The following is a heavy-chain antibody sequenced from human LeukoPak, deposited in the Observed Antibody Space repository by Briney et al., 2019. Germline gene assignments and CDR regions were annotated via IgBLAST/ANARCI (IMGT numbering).Heavy chain of an antibody. CDR2: IRSKANSYAT. D-gene: IGHD3-3*01. J-gene: IGHJ4*02. CDR1: GFTFSGSA. Sequence: PGGSLRLSCAASGFTFSGSAMHWVRQASGKGLEWVGRIRSKANSYATAYAASVKGRFTISRDDSKNTAYLQMNSLKTEDTAVYYCTSPGDQIFGVVTISYWGQGTLVTVSS. CDR3: TSPGDQIFGVVTISY. V-gene: IGHV3-73*01.